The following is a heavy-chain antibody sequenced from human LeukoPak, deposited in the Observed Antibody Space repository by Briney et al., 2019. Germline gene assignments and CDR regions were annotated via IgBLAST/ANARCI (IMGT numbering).Heavy chain of an antibody. Sequence: PGGSLRLSCAASGFTFSSYEMNWVRQAPGRGLEWVSYISSSGSTIYYADSAKGRFTISRDNAKNSLYLQMNSLRAEDTAVYYCARDKEEWELLPDAFDIWGQGTMVTVSS. J-gene: IGHJ3*02. V-gene: IGHV3-48*03. CDR2: ISSSGSTI. CDR1: GFTFSSYE. D-gene: IGHD1-26*01. CDR3: ARDKEEWELLPDAFDI.